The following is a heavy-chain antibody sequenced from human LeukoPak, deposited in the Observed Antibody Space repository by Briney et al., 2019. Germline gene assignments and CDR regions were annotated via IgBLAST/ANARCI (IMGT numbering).Heavy chain of an antibody. D-gene: IGHD1-7*01. V-gene: IGHV3-23*01. Sequence: GGSLRLSCAASGFTFSSYAMSWVRQAPGKGLEWVSAISGSGGSTYYADSVKGRVTISRDNSKNTLYLQMNSLRAEDTAVYYCAKAGGYNWNYYFDYWGQGTLVTVSS. CDR2: ISGSGGST. CDR1: GFTFSSYA. CDR3: AKAGGYNWNYYFDY. J-gene: IGHJ4*02.